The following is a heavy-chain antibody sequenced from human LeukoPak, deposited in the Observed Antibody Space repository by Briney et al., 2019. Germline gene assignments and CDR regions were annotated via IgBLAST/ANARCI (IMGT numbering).Heavy chain of an antibody. Sequence: ASVKVSCKASGYTFTSYGISWVRQAPGQGLEWMGWISAYNGNTNYAQKLQGRVTMTTDTSTSTVYMELSSLRSEDTAVYYCARKGVGATLFDYWGQGTLVTVSS. J-gene: IGHJ4*02. V-gene: IGHV1-18*01. D-gene: IGHD1-26*01. CDR3: ARKGVGATLFDY. CDR1: GYTFTSYG. CDR2: ISAYNGNT.